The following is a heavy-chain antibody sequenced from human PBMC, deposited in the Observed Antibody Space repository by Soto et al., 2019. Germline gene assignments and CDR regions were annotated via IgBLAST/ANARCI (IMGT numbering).Heavy chain of an antibody. CDR2: IYYSGST. Sequence: LSLTCTVSGGSISSYYWSWIRQPPGKGLEWIGYIYYSGSTNYNPSLKSRVTISVDTSKNQFSLKLSSVTAADTAVYHCARAYGDYVRSWFDRWGQGTLVTVSS. CDR1: GGSISSYY. D-gene: IGHD4-17*01. V-gene: IGHV4-59*01. J-gene: IGHJ5*02. CDR3: ARAYGDYVRSWFDR.